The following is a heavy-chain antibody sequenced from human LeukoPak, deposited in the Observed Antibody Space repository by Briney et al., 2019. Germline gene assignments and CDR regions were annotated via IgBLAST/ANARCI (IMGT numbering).Heavy chain of an antibody. CDR1: GFTFSSCP. D-gene: IGHD3-9*01. Sequence: GGSLRLSCAASGFTFSSCPMRGVPGAPGRGREWLSPFSGSGGSTYYADSVKGRFTISRDNSKNTLYLQMNSLRAEDTAVYYCAKPPGILTGLSYYFDYWGQGTLVTVSS. J-gene: IGHJ4*02. CDR2: FSGSGGST. V-gene: IGHV3-23*01. CDR3: AKPPGILTGLSYYFDY.